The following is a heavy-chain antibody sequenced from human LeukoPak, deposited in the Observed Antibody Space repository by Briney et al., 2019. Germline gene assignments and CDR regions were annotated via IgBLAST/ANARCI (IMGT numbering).Heavy chain of an antibody. CDR2: IGYDGGNK. V-gene: IGHV3-30*02. D-gene: IGHD3-22*01. Sequence: GGSLRLSCAASGFTFSSYGIHWVRQAPGKGLEWVAFIGYDGGNKHYADSVEGRFTISRDNSKNTLSLQMNSLRAEDTAVYYCAKDGRYYDSSGYLAWGQGTLVTVSS. CDR1: GFTFSSYG. CDR3: AKDGRYYDSSGYLA. J-gene: IGHJ5*02.